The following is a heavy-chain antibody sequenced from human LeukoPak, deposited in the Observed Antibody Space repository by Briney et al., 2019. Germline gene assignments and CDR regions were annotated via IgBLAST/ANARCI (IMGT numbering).Heavy chain of an antibody. CDR2: IYYSGST. V-gene: IGHV4-59*01. D-gene: IGHD6-6*01. Sequence: SETLSLTCTVSGGSISSYYWSWIRQPPGKGLEWIGYIYYSGSTNYNPSLKSRVTISVDTSKNQFSLKLSSVTAADTAVYYCARDRIAARPWYFDLWGRGTLVTVSS. CDR1: GGSISSYY. J-gene: IGHJ2*01. CDR3: ARDRIAARPWYFDL.